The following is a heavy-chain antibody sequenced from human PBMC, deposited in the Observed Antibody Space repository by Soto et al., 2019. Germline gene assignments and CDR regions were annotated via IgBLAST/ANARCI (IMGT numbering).Heavy chain of an antibody. CDR3: AKDRTFGPPLVRFDS. V-gene: IGHV3-23*01. J-gene: IGHJ4*02. D-gene: IGHD6-6*01. Sequence: GGSLRLSCAASGFAFNNYAMGWVRQTPGKGLEWFSAISGNGGSTYYADSVKGRFTISRDNSKSTLHLQINSLRVEDTAVYYCAKDRTFGPPLVRFDSWGQGTLVTVSS. CDR2: ISGNGGST. CDR1: GFAFNNYA.